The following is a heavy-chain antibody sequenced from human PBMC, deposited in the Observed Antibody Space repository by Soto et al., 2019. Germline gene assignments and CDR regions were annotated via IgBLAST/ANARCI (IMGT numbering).Heavy chain of an antibody. CDR2: INSDGSST. Sequence: GGSLRLSCAASGFTFSSYWMHWVRQAPGKGLVWVSRINSDGSSTSYADSVKGRVTISRDNAKNTLYLQMNSLRAEDTAVYYCASGQYSSSSLSAFDYWGQGTLVTVAS. CDR3: ASGQYSSSSLSAFDY. J-gene: IGHJ4*02. CDR1: GFTFSSYW. V-gene: IGHV3-74*01. D-gene: IGHD6-6*01.